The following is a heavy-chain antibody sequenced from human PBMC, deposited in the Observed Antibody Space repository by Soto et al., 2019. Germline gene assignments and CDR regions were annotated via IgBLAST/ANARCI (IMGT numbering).Heavy chain of an antibody. J-gene: IGHJ4*02. Sequence: PGGSLRLSCSASGFTFSNYAIHWVRQAPGKGLEYVAAITNNGSSTYYADSVKGRFTISRDNSKSTVFLQMSSLRPEDTAMYYCVKDHGPYHLNFELWGRGTLVTVSS. CDR1: GFTFSNYA. CDR2: ITNNGSST. CDR3: VKDHGPYHLNFEL. D-gene: IGHD2-2*01. V-gene: IGHV3-64D*06.